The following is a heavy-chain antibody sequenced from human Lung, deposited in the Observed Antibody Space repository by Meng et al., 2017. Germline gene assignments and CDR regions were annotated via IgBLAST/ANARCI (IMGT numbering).Heavy chain of an antibody. V-gene: IGHV4-34*01. D-gene: IGHD4-11*01. J-gene: IGHJ4*02. CDR3: ARGPTTMAHDFDY. Sequence: QVKLKEWGAGLLKPSETLSPTCVVSGGSFSDYYWSWIRQPPGKGLEWIGEINHSGSTNYNPSLESRATISVDTSQNNLSLKLSSVTAADSAVYYCARGPTTMAHDFDYWGQGTLVTVSS. CDR1: GGSFSDYY. CDR2: INHSGST.